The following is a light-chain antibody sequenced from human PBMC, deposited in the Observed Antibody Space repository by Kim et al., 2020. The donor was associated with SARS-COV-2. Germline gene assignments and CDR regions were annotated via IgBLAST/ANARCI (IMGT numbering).Light chain of an antibody. J-gene: IGKJ2*01. CDR2: GAS. V-gene: IGKV1-39*01. Sequence: SASVGDRVTSTCRASQSISSYLNWYQHKPGKAPKLLIYGASSLQSGVPSRFSGSGSGTDFTLTISSLQPEDFAVYYCQQTYGSPPTFGQGTKLEI. CDR3: QQTYGSPPT. CDR1: QSISSY.